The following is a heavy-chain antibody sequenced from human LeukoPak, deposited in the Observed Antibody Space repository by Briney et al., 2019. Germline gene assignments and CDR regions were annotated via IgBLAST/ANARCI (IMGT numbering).Heavy chain of an antibody. J-gene: IGHJ6*03. CDR2: MNPNSGNK. CDR1: GYSFTNFD. Sequence: ASVKVSRKASGYSFTNFDINWVRQATGQGLEWMGWMNPNSGNKGYAQKFQGRVSMTMNTSITTAYMELNSLRSEDTAVYYCARGPQWRGDYYYMDVWGRGTTVTVSS. D-gene: IGHD6-19*01. V-gene: IGHV1-8*01. CDR3: ARGPQWRGDYYYMDV.